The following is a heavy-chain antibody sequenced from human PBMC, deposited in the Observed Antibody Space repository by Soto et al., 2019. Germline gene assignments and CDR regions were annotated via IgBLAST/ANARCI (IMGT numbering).Heavy chain of an antibody. Sequence: SETLSLTCTVSGGSISSGDYYWSWIRQPPGKGLEWIGYIYYSGSTYYNPSLKSRVTISVDTSKNQFSRKLTSVTAEDSAVYYFAMINISAPCTLDYWGQGTLVTVSS. D-gene: IGHD6-13*01. CDR3: AMINISAPCTLDY. CDR1: GGSISSGDYY. J-gene: IGHJ4*02. V-gene: IGHV4-30-4*01. CDR2: IYYSGST.